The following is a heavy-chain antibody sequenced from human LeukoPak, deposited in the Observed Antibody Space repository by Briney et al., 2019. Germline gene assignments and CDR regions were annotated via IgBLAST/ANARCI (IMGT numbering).Heavy chain of an antibody. D-gene: IGHD2-2*01. CDR2: IYYSGGT. J-gene: IGHJ6*02. V-gene: IGHV4-59*01. CDR3: ARERVVPAARKKYYYYGMDV. CDR1: GGSFSGYY. Sequence: SETLSLTCAVYGGSFSGYYWSWIRQPPGKGLEWLGYIYYSGGTNYNPSLKSRVTISVDTSKNQFSLKLSSVTAADTAVYYCARERVVPAARKKYYYYGMDVWGQGTTVTVSS.